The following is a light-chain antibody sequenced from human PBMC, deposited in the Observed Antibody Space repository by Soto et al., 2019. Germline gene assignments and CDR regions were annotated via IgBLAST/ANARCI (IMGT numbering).Light chain of an antibody. CDR3: SSYTSSSAQV. CDR1: SSDVGGYNY. V-gene: IGLV2-14*01. Sequence: QSALTQPASVSGSPGQSITIACTGTSSDVGGYNYVSWYQQHPGKVPKLMIYDVNNGPSGVSNRFSGSKSGNTASLTISGLQAEDEADYYSSSYTSSSAQVFGAGTKLTVL. J-gene: IGLJ2*01. CDR2: DVN.